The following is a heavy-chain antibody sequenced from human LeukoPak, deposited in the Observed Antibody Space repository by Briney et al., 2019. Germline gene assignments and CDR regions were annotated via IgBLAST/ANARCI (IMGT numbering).Heavy chain of an antibody. Sequence: GGSLRLSCAASGFTVSSNYMSWVRQAPGKGLEWVSVIFSGGSTYYADSVKGRFTISRDNSKNTLYLQMNNLRAEDTAVYYCARDLGGAPYHWGQGTLVTVSS. CDR3: ARDLGGAPYH. CDR1: GFTVSSNY. V-gene: IGHV3-66*01. J-gene: IGHJ5*02. D-gene: IGHD3-16*01. CDR2: IFSGGST.